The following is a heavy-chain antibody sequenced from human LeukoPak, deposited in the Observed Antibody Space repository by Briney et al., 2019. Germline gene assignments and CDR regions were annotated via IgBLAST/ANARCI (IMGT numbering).Heavy chain of an antibody. V-gene: IGHV4-59*01. D-gene: IGHD6-19*01. CDR1: GGSISGYY. Sequence: SETLSLTCTVSGGSISGYYWSWIRQPPGKGLEWIGYIYYSGSTKYNPSLKSRVTISIHTSKNQFSLKLSSVTSADTAVYYCAGRSRSGWYYDYWGQGTLVTVSS. CDR2: IYYSGST. J-gene: IGHJ4*02. CDR3: AGRSRSGWYYDY.